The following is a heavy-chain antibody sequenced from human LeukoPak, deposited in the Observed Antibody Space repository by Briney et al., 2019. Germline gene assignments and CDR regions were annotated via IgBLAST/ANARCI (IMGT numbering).Heavy chain of an antibody. V-gene: IGHV3-48*01. CDR1: GFAISDYS. CDR2: ISSSSNKV. Sequence: PGRSLRLSCAAPGFAISDYSMNWVRQVPGKGLEWVSYISSSSNKVYYADSVKGRFTISRDNAKNSLFLQMNSLRADDTAVYYCARNFYCGGDCAISYFDYWGQGTLVTVSS. CDR3: ARNFYCGGDCAISYFDY. D-gene: IGHD2-21*02. J-gene: IGHJ4*02.